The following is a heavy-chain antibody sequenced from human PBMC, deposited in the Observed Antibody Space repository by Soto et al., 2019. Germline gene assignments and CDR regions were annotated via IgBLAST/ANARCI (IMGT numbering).Heavy chain of an antibody. Sequence: ASVEVSCKASGYTFTGYYMHWVRQAPGQGLEWMGWINPNGGGTNYAQKFQGRVTMTRDTSISTAYMELSRLRSDDTAVYYCARAEIVVVPAAIWCDPWGQGTLVTVSS. CDR1: GYTFTGYY. J-gene: IGHJ5*02. D-gene: IGHD2-2*01. CDR3: ARAEIVVVPAAIWCDP. CDR2: INPNGGGT. V-gene: IGHV1-2*02.